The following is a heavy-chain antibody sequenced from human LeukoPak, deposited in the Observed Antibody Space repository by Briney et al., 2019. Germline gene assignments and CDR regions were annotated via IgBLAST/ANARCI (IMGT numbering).Heavy chain of an antibody. CDR2: ISWNSGYI. CDR1: GFTFDDYA. D-gene: IGHD3-16*01. V-gene: IGHV3-9*03. J-gene: IGHJ4*02. CDR3: ARGTATGGRLDY. Sequence: GGSLRLSCAASGFTFDDYAMHWVRRVPGKGLEWVSGISWNSGYIGYADSVRGRFTLSRDNAKNSLYLQMNSLGPEDMALYYCARGTATGGRLDYWGQGTLVTVSS.